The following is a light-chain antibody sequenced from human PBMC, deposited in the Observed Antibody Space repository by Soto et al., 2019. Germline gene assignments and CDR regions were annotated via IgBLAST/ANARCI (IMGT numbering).Light chain of an antibody. CDR2: DAS. Sequence: EIVLTQSPATLSLSPGERATLSCRASQSVSSYLAWYPQKPGQAPRLLIYDASNRATGIPARFRGSGSGTDFTLTISSLEPEDFAVYYAQQRSNWPPKYTFGQGTKLEIK. V-gene: IGKV3-11*01. J-gene: IGKJ2*01. CDR3: QQRSNWPPKYT. CDR1: QSVSSY.